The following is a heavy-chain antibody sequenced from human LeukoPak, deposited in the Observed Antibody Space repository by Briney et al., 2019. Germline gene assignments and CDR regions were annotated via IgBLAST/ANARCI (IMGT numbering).Heavy chain of an antibody. V-gene: IGHV4-4*07. CDR2: IYTSGST. D-gene: IGHD6-6*01. CDR1: GGSISSYY. J-gene: IGHJ4*02. Sequence: SETLSLTCTVSGGSISSYYWSWIRQPAGKELEWIGRIYTSGSTNYNPSLKSRVTISVDTSKNQFSLKLSSVTAADTAVYYCARAGSSSSPVDYWGQGTLVTVSS. CDR3: ARAGSSSSPVDY.